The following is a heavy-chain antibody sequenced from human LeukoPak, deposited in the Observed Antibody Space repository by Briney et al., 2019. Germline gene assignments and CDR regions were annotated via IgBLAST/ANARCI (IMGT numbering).Heavy chain of an antibody. J-gene: IGHJ4*02. CDR1: GGSISSGDYY. Sequence: PSQTLSLTCTVSGGSISSGDYYWSWIRQPPGKGLEWIGYIYYSGSTYYNPSLKSRVTISVDTSKNQFSLKRSSVTAADTAVYYCARWAGGTGDFDYWGQGTLVTVSS. V-gene: IGHV4-30-4*08. CDR3: ARWAGGTGDFDY. D-gene: IGHD1/OR15-1a*01. CDR2: IYYSGST.